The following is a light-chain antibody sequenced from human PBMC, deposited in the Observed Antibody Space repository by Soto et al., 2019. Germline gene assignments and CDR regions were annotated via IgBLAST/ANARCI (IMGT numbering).Light chain of an antibody. CDR1: SSDVGSYNL. CDR2: EGS. Sequence: QSALTQPASVSGSPGQSITISCTGTSSDVGSYNLVSWYQQHPGKAPKLMIYEGSKRPSGVSNRFSGSKSGNTASLTISGLQAEDEAEYYCSSYTTTNIVVFGGGTKLTVL. J-gene: IGLJ2*01. V-gene: IGLV2-14*02. CDR3: SSYTTTNIVV.